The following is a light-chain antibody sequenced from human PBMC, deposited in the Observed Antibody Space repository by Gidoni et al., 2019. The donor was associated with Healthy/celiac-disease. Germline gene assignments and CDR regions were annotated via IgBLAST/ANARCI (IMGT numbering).Light chain of an antibody. CDR2: DAS. Sequence: DLSMPPPPSSLSESVGTRVTITCKPSQDISNYLNWYQLKPGKAPNLLIYDASNLETGVPSRFSGSGSGTDFTITISSRQPEDIATYYCQQYDNLPRWSFGQGTKLEIK. V-gene: IGKV1-33*01. CDR3: QQYDNLPRWS. J-gene: IGKJ2*04. CDR1: QDISNY.